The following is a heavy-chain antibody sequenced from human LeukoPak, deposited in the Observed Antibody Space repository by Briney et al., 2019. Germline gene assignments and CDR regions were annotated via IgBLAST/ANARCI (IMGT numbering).Heavy chain of an antibody. CDR3: IKDMGFDLLKDAFDL. CDR1: GFSLYDYA. D-gene: IGHD1-26*01. J-gene: IGHJ3*01. Sequence: GGSVRLSCAASGFSLYDYAMHWVRQAPGQGLEWVSSISWDGRNMAYAASVKGRFTISRDNAQNSLYLQMYSLKIEDTAFYYCIKDMGFDLLKDAFDLWGQGMLVTVSS. V-gene: IGHV3-9*01. CDR2: ISWDGRNM.